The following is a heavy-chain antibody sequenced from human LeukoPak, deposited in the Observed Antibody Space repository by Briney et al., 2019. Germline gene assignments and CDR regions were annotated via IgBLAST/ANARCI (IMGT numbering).Heavy chain of an antibody. CDR3: AKTSGYSGYEQNDAFDI. CDR2: IRYDGSNK. V-gene: IGHV3-30*02. Sequence: GGSLRLSCAASGFTVSSNYMSWVRQAPGKGLEWVAFIRYDGSNKYYADSVKGRFTISRDNSKNTLYLQMNSLRAEDTAVYHCAKTSGYSGYEQNDAFDIWGQGTMVTVSS. D-gene: IGHD5-12*01. CDR1: GFTVSSNY. J-gene: IGHJ3*02.